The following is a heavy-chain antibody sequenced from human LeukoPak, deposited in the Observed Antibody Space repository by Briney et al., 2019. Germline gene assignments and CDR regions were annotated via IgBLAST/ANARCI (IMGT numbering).Heavy chain of an antibody. V-gene: IGHV3-73*01. J-gene: IGHJ4*02. CDR3: TRRSIAAAGSDY. Sequence: GGSLRLSCAASGFTFSGSAMHWVRQASGKGLEWVGRIRSKANGYATAYAASVKGRFTISRDDSKNTAYLQMNSLKTEDTAVYYCTRRSIAAAGSDYWGQGTLVTVSS. CDR1: GFTFSGSA. CDR2: IRSKANGYAT. D-gene: IGHD6-13*01.